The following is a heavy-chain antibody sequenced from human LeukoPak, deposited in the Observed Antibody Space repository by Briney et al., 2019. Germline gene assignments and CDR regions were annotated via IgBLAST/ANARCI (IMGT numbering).Heavy chain of an antibody. CDR3: ATHYYDSKNY. V-gene: IGHV3-48*03. CDR1: GFTLSSYE. J-gene: IGHJ4*02. D-gene: IGHD3-22*01. Sequence: GGSLTLSCAASGFTLSSYEMNWVRQAPGKGLEGVSYISSSGSTIYYADSVKGRFTISRDNAKNSLYLQMNSLRAEDTAVYYCATHYYDSKNYWGQGTLVTVSS. CDR2: ISSSGSTI.